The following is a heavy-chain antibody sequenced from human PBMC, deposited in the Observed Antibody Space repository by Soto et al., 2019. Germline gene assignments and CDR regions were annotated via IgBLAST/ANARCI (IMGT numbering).Heavy chain of an antibody. CDR1: GFTVSSNY. J-gene: IGHJ5*02. CDR2: MYSGGST. D-gene: IGHD3-16*01. V-gene: IGHV3-53*01. Sequence: EVQLVESGGGLIQPGGSLRLSCAASGFTVSSNYMSWVRQAPGKGLEWVSVMYSGGSTYYADSVKGRFTISRDNSNNTLYLQMHSLRARDTAVYYCARDRGRLGWFDPWCQGALVTVSS. CDR3: ARDRGRLGWFDP.